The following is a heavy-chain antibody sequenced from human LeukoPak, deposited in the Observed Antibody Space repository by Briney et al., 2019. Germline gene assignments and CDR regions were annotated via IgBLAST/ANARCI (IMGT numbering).Heavy chain of an antibody. CDR1: GFTFSSTW. Sequence: GGSLRLSCVGSGFTFSSTWMSWVRQAPGKGLEWVARIKEDGSEKYYADSVKGRFTISRDNAKNSLYLEMNSLRPEDTAVYYCARGGSRYLAHWGQGTLVTVSS. CDR2: IKEDGSEK. V-gene: IGHV3-7*04. J-gene: IGHJ5*02. D-gene: IGHD3-16*02. CDR3: ARGGSRYLAH.